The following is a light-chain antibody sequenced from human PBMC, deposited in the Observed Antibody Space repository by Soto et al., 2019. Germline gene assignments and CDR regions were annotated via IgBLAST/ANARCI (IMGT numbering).Light chain of an antibody. J-gene: IGKJ2*01. V-gene: IGKV3-20*01. CDR2: GAS. CDR3: QHYGNSTPFT. CDR1: QSVSSSY. Sequence: EIVLTQSPGTLSLSPGERATLSCRASQSVSSSYLAWYQQKPGQAPRLLIYGASSRATGIPDRFSGSGSGTDFTLTISRLEPEDFAVYFCQHYGNSTPFTFGQGTKVDIK.